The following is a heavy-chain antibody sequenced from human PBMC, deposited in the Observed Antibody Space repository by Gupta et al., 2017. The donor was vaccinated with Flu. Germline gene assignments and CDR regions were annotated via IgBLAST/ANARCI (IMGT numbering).Heavy chain of an antibody. Sequence: RNYWMYWVRQAPGKGLVWVARINRDGSRTSYADSVKGRVTISRDNAENTVYLQMNSLRDEDKAVYYCARGRKPTIGSGLDFWGQGALVTVSS. D-gene: IGHD6-19*01. CDR3: ARGRKPTIGSGLDF. CDR1: RNYW. J-gene: IGHJ4*02. CDR2: INRDGSRT. V-gene: IGHV3-74*01.